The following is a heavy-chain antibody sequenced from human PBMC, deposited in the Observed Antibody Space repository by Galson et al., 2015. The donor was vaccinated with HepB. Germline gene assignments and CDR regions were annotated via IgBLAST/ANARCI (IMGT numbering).Heavy chain of an antibody. J-gene: IGHJ3*02. Sequence: LRLSCAASDFSVSAKFMNWARQAPGKGLQWVSIIYSGGDTLYADSVRGRFTISRDSVKNTLYLQMNSLRVEDTAVYYCATLGGAGTTGGAFDIWGQGTMVTVSS. CDR2: IYSGGDT. CDR3: ATLGGAGTTGGAFDI. V-gene: IGHV3-53*01. CDR1: DFSVSAKF. D-gene: IGHD1-1*01.